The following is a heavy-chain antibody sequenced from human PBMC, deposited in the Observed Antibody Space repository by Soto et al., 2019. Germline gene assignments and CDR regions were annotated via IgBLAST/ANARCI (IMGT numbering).Heavy chain of an antibody. J-gene: IGHJ6*02. Sequence: QVQLQESGPGLVKPSETLSLTCTVSGGSISSYYWSWIRQPPGKGLEWIGYIYYSGSTNYNPSLKSRVTISVDTSKNQFSLKLSSVTAADTAVYYCARVLDSMVRGRYYYYGMDVWGQGTTVTVSS. CDR3: ARVLDSMVRGRYYYYGMDV. CDR2: IYYSGST. D-gene: IGHD3-10*01. CDR1: GGSISSYY. V-gene: IGHV4-59*01.